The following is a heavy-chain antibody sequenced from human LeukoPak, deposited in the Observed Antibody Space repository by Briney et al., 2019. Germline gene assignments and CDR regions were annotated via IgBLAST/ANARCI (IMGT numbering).Heavy chain of an antibody. CDR2: ISSSSSYI. D-gene: IGHD2-8*01. V-gene: IGHV3-21*01. Sequence: GGSLRLSCAASGFTFSSYNMNWVRQAPGKGLEWVSSISSSSSYIYYADSVKGRFTISRDNAKNSLYLQMNSLRAEDTAVYYCARDLGGDIVLMVYAIPYYYGMDVWGQGTTVTVSS. CDR3: ARDLGGDIVLMVYAIPYYYGMDV. J-gene: IGHJ6*02. CDR1: GFTFSSYN.